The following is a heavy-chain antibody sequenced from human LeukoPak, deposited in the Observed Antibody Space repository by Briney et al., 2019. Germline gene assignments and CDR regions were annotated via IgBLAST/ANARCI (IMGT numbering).Heavy chain of an antibody. CDR2: INEDGREK. CDR1: GFTFTSHW. CDR3: AKDLVYCSSTSCSRLLYGMDV. Sequence: PGGSLRLSCEASGFTFTSHWMSWVRQVPGKGLEWVAKINEDGREKYYVDSVKGRFTISRDNAKNSLSLQMNSLRAEDTAVYYCAKDLVYCSSTSCSRLLYGMDVWGQGTTVTVSS. D-gene: IGHD2-2*01. V-gene: IGHV3-7*01. J-gene: IGHJ6*02.